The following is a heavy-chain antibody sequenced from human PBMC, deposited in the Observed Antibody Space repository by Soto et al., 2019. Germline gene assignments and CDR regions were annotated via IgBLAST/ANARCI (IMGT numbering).Heavy chain of an antibody. CDR1: GYSFTIYW. J-gene: IGHJ6*02. CDR2: IDPSDSYT. V-gene: IGHV5-10-1*01. Sequence: GESLKISCKGSGYSFTIYWISWVRQMPGKGLEWMGRIDPSDSYTNYSPSFQGHVTISADKSISTAYLQWSSLKASDTAMYYCARAHDYDGNSDYYYGMDVWGQGTTVTSP. D-gene: IGHD4-17*01. CDR3: ARAHDYDGNSDYYYGMDV.